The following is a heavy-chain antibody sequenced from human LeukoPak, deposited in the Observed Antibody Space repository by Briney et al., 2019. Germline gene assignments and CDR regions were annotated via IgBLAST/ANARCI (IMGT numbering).Heavy chain of an antibody. D-gene: IGHD3-22*01. Sequence: SETLSLTCTVSGYSISSGYYWGWIRQPPGKGLEWIGSIYHSGSTYYNPSLKSRVTISVDTSKNQFSLKLSSVTAADTAVYYCARVWYYYDSSGYVYYFDYWGQGTLVTVSS. J-gene: IGHJ4*02. CDR3: ARVWYYYDSSGYVYYFDY. V-gene: IGHV4-38-2*02. CDR1: GYSISSGYY. CDR2: IYHSGST.